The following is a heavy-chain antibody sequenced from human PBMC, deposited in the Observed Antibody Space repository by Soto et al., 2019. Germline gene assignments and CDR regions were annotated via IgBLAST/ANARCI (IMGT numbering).Heavy chain of an antibody. V-gene: IGHV1-18*01. D-gene: IGHD3-3*01. CDR1: GYTFTSYG. Sequence: ASVKVSSKASGYTFTSYGISWVRQAPGQGLEWMGWISAYNGNTNYAQNLQGRVTMTTDTSTSTAYMELRSLRSDDTAVYYCARVFLEWSYYYYYYMDVWGKGTTVTVSS. CDR2: ISAYNGNT. J-gene: IGHJ6*03. CDR3: ARVFLEWSYYYYYYMDV.